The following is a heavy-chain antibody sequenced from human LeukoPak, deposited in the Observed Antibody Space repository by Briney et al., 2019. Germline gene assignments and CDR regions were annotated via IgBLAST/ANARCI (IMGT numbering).Heavy chain of an antibody. CDR2: INPNSGGT. V-gene: IGHV1-2*02. CDR1: GYTFTGYY. CDR3: ARVPPLRVAAASSDFGGRNWFDP. J-gene: IGHJ5*02. Sequence: ASVKVSCKASGYTFTGYYMHWVRQAPGQGLEWMGWINPNSGGTNYAQKFQGRVTMTRDTSISTAYMELSRLRSDDTAVYYCARVPPLRVAAASSDFGGRNWFDPWGQGTLVTVSS. D-gene: IGHD6-13*01.